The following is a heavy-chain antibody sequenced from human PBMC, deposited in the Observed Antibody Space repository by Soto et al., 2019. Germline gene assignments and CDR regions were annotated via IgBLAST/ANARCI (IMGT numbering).Heavy chain of an antibody. CDR2: IYYSGST. J-gene: IGHJ4*02. CDR3: ARSWSRTFDY. V-gene: IGHV4-59*08. CDR1: GGSISSYY. Sequence: QVQLQESGPGLVKPSETLSLTCTVSGGSISSYYWSWIRQPPGKGLEWIGYIYYSGSTNYNPSLKSRLTISVDTSKNQFSLNLISVTAADTAVYYFARSWSRTFDYRGQGTLVTVSS. D-gene: IGHD3-3*01.